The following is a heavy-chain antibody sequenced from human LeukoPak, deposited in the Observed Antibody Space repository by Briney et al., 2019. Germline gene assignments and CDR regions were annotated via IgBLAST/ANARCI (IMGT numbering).Heavy chain of an antibody. CDR2: INHSGST. Sequence: SETLSLTCAVYGGSFSGYYWSWIRQPPGKGLEWIGEINHSGSTNYNPSLKSRVTISVDTSKNQFSLKLSSVTAADTAVYYCASQLRKDLYYYYSYGMDVWGQGTTVTVSS. J-gene: IGHJ6*02. D-gene: IGHD1-7*01. CDR3: ASQLRKDLYYYYSYGMDV. V-gene: IGHV4-34*01. CDR1: GGSFSGYY.